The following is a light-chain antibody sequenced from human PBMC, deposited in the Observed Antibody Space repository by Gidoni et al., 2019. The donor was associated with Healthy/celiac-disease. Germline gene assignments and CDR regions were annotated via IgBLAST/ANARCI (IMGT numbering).Light chain of an antibody. CDR1: QSLLHNNGYNY. CDR2: LGS. Sequence: DIVMTQSPLSLPVTSGEPASISCRSSQSLLHNNGYNYLDWYLQKPGQSPQLLIYLGSNRASGVPDRFSGSGSGTDFTLKISRVEAEDVGVYYCMQALQTPPTFGQXTKVEIK. J-gene: IGKJ1*01. V-gene: IGKV2-28*01. CDR3: MQALQTPPT.